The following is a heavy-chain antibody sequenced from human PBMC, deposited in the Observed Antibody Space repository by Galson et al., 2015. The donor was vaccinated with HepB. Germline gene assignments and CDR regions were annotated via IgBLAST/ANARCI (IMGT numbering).Heavy chain of an antibody. Sequence: SLRLSCAASGFTFDDSAIHWVRQAPGKGLEWVSGISWNSGSIGYADSVKGRFTISRDNAKNSLYLQMNSLRAEDTALYYCAKDRARYNSDFDYWGQGTLVTVSS. CDR2: ISWNSGSI. V-gene: IGHV3-9*01. J-gene: IGHJ4*02. CDR3: AKDRARYNSDFDY. CDR1: GFTFDDSA. D-gene: IGHD2-2*02.